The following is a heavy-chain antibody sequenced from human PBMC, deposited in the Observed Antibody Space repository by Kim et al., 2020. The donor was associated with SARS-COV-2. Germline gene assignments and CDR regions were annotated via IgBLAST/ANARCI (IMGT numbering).Heavy chain of an antibody. D-gene: IGHD2-15*01. CDR1: GWLFRDYY. CDR3: VLRTTPLTNYFHS. V-gene: IGHV4-34*01. CDR2: INRRGRT. J-gene: IGHJ4*02. Sequence: SETLSLTCAVKGWLFRDYYWGWIRQSPGKGLEWIGEINRRGRTNYNPSLKSRVKISVDTSKDQFSLNVTSVTAADTAVYFCVLRTTPLTNYFHSWGQGTLVTVSS.